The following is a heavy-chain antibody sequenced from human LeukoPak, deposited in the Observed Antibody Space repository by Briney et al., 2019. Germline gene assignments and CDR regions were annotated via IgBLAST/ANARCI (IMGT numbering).Heavy chain of an antibody. CDR3: ARDFGGVGAVWGAFDI. CDR1: GYTFTSYG. CDR2: INPSGSST. J-gene: IGHJ3*02. V-gene: IGHV1-46*01. Sequence: ASVKVSCKASGYTFTSYGISWVRQAPGQGLEWMGLINPSGSSTLYAQKFQGRVTMTRDMSTTTDYMELSSLRSEDTAVYYCARDFGGVGAVWGAFDIWGQGTMVTVSS. D-gene: IGHD1-26*01.